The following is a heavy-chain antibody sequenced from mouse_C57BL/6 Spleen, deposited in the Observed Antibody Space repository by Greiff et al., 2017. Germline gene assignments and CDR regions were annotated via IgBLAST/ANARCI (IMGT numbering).Heavy chain of an antibody. Sequence: EVQRVESGGGLVKPGGSLKLSCAASGFTFSDYGMHWVRQAPEKGLEWVAYISSGSSTIYYADTVKGRFTISRDNAKNTLFLQMTSLRSEDTAMYYCAKGFYYGSRGFDYWGQGTTLTVSS. V-gene: IGHV5-17*01. CDR1: GFTFSDYG. CDR3: AKGFYYGSRGFDY. J-gene: IGHJ2*01. D-gene: IGHD1-1*01. CDR2: ISSGSSTI.